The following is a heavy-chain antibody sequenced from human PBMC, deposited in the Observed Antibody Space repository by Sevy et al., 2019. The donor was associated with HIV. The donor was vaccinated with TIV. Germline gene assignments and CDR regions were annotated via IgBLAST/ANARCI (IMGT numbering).Heavy chain of an antibody. CDR1: GFTFSKYW. CDR2: IKQDAGQK. J-gene: IGHJ4*02. D-gene: IGHD1-7*01. Sequence: GGSLRLSCAASGFTFSKYWMGWVRQAPGKGLEWVANIKQDAGQKYYVDSVKGRFTISRDNAKNSLYLQMNSLRAGDTAVYFCARDDGNYYFHYWGQRTLVTVSS. V-gene: IGHV3-7*01. CDR3: ARDDGNYYFHY.